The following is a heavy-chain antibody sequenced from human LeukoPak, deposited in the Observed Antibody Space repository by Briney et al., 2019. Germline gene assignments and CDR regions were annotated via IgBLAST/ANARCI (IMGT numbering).Heavy chain of an antibody. D-gene: IGHD6-13*01. J-gene: IGHJ4*02. CDR3: ARAIAAAGPSVDH. CDR1: GYTFTSYW. Sequence: KVSCKASGYTFTSYWIGWVRQMPGKGLEWMGIIYPGDSDTRYSPSFQGQVTISADKSISTAYVQWSSLKASDTAMYFCARAIAAAGPSVDHWGQGTLVTVSS. CDR2: IYPGDSDT. V-gene: IGHV5-51*01.